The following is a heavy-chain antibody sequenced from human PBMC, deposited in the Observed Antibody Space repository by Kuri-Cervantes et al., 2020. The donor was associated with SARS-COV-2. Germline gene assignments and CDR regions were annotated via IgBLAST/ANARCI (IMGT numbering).Heavy chain of an antibody. CDR2: ISYDGSNK. J-gene: IGHJ6*02. V-gene: IGHV3-30*03. D-gene: IGHD6-6*01. CDR3: ARGHFAYSSSSPGGYGMDV. Sequence: GESLKISCAASAFTFNSYGMHWVRQAPGKGLEWVAVISYDGSNKYYADSVKVRFTISRDNAKKSMYLQMNSLRAEDTAVYYCARGHFAYSSSSPGGYGMDVWGQGTTVTVSS. CDR1: AFTFNSYG.